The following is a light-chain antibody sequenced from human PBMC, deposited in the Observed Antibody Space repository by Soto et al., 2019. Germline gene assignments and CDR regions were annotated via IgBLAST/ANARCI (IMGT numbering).Light chain of an antibody. J-gene: IGKJ5*01. V-gene: IGKV3-15*01. CDR3: QQYNKWPIT. CDR1: QSVRSN. CDR2: RAS. Sequence: EIVMTQSPATLSVSAGERATLSCRARQSVRSNLAWYQQKPGQAPRLLIYRASTRAAGLPDRFSGSGSETDFTLTISSLQSEDFAVYYCQQYNKWPITFGQGTRLEIK.